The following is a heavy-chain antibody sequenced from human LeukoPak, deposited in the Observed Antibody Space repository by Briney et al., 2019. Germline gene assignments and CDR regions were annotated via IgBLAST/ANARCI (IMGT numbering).Heavy chain of an antibody. CDR1: GYPFTGYY. D-gene: IGHD3-22*01. V-gene: IGHV1-2*02. Sequence: ASVKVSCKASGYPFTGYYMHWVRQAPGQGLEWMGWINPNSGGTNFAQRFQGRVTLTWDTSLTTAYMELSRLRSDDTALHYCARVLSDSSGYFYPYWGQGTLVTVSS. J-gene: IGHJ4*02. CDR3: ARVLSDSSGYFYPY. CDR2: INPNSGGT.